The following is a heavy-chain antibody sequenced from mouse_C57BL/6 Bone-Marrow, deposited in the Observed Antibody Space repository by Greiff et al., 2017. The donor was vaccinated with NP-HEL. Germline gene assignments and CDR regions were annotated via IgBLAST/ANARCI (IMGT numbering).Heavy chain of an antibody. Sequence: VQLQQSGAELVRPGTSVTVSCKASGYAFTNYVIEWVKQRPGQGLEWIGVINPGSGGTNYNETFKGKATMTGQKSSSTAYTQLSRLTSQESALFFCASGTTPAYWYFDVWRTGSTVPVAS. CDR2: INPGSGGT. V-gene: IGHV1-54*01. D-gene: IGHD2-1*01. CDR1: GYAFTNYV. J-gene: IGHJ1*03. CDR3: ASGTTPAYWYFDV.